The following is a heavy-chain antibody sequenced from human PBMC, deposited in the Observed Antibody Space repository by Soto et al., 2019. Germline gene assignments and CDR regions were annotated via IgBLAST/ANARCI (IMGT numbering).Heavy chain of an antibody. Sequence: QVQLVQSGAEVKKPGASVKVSCKASGYTFTNYAIHWLRQAPGHRLEWMGWINTGYGNTKYSQKFQGRVTITRDTSASTAYMELSSLRSEDTAVYYWARWYYGIDYWGQGTLVTVSA. CDR1: GYTFTNYA. D-gene: IGHD4-17*01. V-gene: IGHV1-3*04. CDR3: ARWYYGIDY. CDR2: INTGYGNT. J-gene: IGHJ4*02.